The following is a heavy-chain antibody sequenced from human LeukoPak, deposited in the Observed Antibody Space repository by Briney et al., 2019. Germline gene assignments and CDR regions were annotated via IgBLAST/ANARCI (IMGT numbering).Heavy chain of an antibody. CDR1: GGSISSYY. D-gene: IGHD3-22*01. J-gene: IGHJ4*02. CDR2: IYYSGST. V-gene: IGHV4-59*01. CDR3: ARLTADYYDSSGYYYFYFDY. Sequence: PSETLSLTCTVSGGSISSYYWSWIRQPPGKGPEWIGYIYYSGSTNYNPSLKSRVTISVDTSKNQFSLKLSSVTAADTAVYYCARLTADYYDSSGYYYFYFDYWGQGTLVTVSS.